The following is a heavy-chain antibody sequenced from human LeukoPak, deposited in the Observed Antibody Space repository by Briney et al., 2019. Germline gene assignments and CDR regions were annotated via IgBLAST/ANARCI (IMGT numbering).Heavy chain of an antibody. V-gene: IGHV3-21*01. Sequence: KPGGSLRLSCAGSGYSFRSHSMNWVRQAPGKGLEWVSSISSISHYIYYADSVKGRFTISRDNAKNSLYLQMNSLRAEDTALYYCTRDYYDSSGLPFDYWSQGTLVTVSS. CDR3: TRDYYDSSGLPFDY. CDR1: GYSFRSHS. CDR2: ISSISHYI. D-gene: IGHD3-22*01. J-gene: IGHJ4*02.